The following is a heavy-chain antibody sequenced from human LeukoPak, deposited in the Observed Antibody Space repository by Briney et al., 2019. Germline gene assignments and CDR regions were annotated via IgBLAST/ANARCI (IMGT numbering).Heavy chain of an antibody. CDR1: GFTFSSYS. Sequence: GGSLRLSCAASGFTFSSYSMNWVRQAPGKGLEWVSYISSSSSTIYYADSVKGRFTISRDNAKNSLYLQMNSLRAEDTAVYYCARDLLAAKPYYFDYWGQGTLVTVSS. J-gene: IGHJ4*02. V-gene: IGHV3-48*01. CDR2: ISSSSSTI. D-gene: IGHD6-6*01. CDR3: ARDLLAAKPYYFDY.